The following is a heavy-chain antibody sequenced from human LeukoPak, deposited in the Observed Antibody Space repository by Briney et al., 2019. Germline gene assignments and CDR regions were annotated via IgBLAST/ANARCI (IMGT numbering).Heavy chain of an antibody. V-gene: IGHV3-23*01. CDR1: GFTVSSNY. CDR3: AKATGYSSSWYLDY. Sequence: PGGSLRLSCAASGFTVSSNYMSWVRQAPGKGLEWVSAISGSGGSTYYADSVKGRFTISRDNSKNTLYLQMNSLRAEDTAVYYCAKATGYSSSWYLDYWGQGTLVTVSS. D-gene: IGHD6-13*01. J-gene: IGHJ4*02. CDR2: ISGSGGST.